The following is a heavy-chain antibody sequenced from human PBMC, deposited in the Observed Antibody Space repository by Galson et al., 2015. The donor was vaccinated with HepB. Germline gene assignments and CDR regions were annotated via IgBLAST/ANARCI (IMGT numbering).Heavy chain of an antibody. CDR2: TYYRSKWYN. Sequence: CAISGDSVSSNSAAWNWIRQSPSRGLEWLGRTYYRSKWYNDYAVSVKSRITINPDTSKNQFSLRLNSVTPEDTAVYYCAREMLYDFWSGYPFDYWGQGTLVTVSS. D-gene: IGHD3-3*01. J-gene: IGHJ4*02. V-gene: IGHV6-1*01. CDR3: AREMLYDFWSGYPFDY. CDR1: GDSVSSNSAA.